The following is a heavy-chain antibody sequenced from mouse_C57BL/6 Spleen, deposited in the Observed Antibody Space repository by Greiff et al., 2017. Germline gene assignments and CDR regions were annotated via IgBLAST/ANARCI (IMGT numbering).Heavy chain of an antibody. V-gene: IGHV5-4*01. CDR1: GFTFSSYA. CDR3: ARDITTVVAPTFDY. J-gene: IGHJ2*01. Sequence: EVMLVESGGGLVKPGGSLKLSCAASGFTFSSYAMSWVRQTPEKRLEWVATISDGGSYTYYPDNVKGRFTISRDNAKNNLYLQMSHLKSEDTAMYYCARDITTVVAPTFDYWGQGTTLTVSS. D-gene: IGHD1-1*01. CDR2: ISDGGSYT.